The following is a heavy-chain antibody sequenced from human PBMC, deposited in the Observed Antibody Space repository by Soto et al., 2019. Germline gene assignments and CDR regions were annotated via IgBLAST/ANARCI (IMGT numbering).Heavy chain of an antibody. CDR1: GFAFSSYW. CDR3: VRDPDTARVED. V-gene: IGHV3-7*01. CDR2: IKQDGSEK. D-gene: IGHD5-18*01. J-gene: IGHJ4*02. Sequence: PGESLRLAWAASGFAFSSYWLSWVRQAPGKGLEWVANIKQDGSEKYYVDSVKGRFTISRDNAKNSLYLQMNSLRAEDTAVDYCVRDPDTARVEDWGQTRLFTVS.